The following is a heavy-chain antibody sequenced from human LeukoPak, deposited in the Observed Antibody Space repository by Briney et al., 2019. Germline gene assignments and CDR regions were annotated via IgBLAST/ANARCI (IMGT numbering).Heavy chain of an antibody. CDR3: ARGRSNYYGMDV. CDR2: IYYNGNT. CDR1: DGSINSYY. Sequence: SETLSLACSVSDGSINSYYWNWIRRPPGKGLEWIGYIYYNGNTNYSPSLKSRVTMSVDTSKNLFSLKVSSVTAADTAVYYCARGRSNYYGMDVWGQGTTVTVSS. V-gene: IGHV4-59*01. J-gene: IGHJ6*02. D-gene: IGHD1-26*01.